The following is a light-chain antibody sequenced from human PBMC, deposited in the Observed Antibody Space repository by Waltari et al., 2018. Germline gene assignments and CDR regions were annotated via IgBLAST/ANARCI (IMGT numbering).Light chain of an antibody. Sequence: QSALTQPPSASGSPGQSVTISCTGTSSDVGGYNYVSWYQQHPGKAPKFRIGEVTKRPSAVPDRFAGSKSGNTASLTVSGLQAEDEADYYCSSYAGSNNFVFETGTKVTVL. J-gene: IGLJ1*01. CDR3: SSYAGSNNFV. V-gene: IGLV2-8*01. CDR2: EVT. CDR1: SSDVGGYNY.